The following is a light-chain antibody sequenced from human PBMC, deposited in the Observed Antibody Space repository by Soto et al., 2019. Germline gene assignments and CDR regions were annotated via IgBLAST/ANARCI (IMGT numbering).Light chain of an antibody. Sequence: DIQMTQSPSTLSASVGDRVTITCRASQSISSWLAWYQQKPGKAPKSLIYKASSLESGVPSRFNGGGSGTEFSLTISSLQPDEFATYYCQQYNSYPITFGQGTRLEIK. V-gene: IGKV1-5*03. CDR1: QSISSW. CDR3: QQYNSYPIT. CDR2: KAS. J-gene: IGKJ5*01.